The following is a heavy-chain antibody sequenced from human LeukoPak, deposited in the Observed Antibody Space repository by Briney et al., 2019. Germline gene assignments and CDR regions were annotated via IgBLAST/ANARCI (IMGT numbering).Heavy chain of an antibody. CDR3: VHCGGDCYPCCGMDA. Sequence: GGSLRLSCAASGFTFSTYAMSWVRQAPGKGLEWVSVISGSGGSTYYADSVKGRFIISRDNSKNTLYLQINTPRAEDTAVYYCVHCGGDCYPCCGMDAWGQGTTVTVSS. J-gene: IGHJ6*02. CDR2: ISGSGGST. CDR1: GFTFSTYA. V-gene: IGHV3-23*01. D-gene: IGHD2-21*02.